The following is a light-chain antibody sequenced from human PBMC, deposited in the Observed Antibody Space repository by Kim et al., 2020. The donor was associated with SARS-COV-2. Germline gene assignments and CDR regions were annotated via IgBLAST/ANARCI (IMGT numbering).Light chain of an antibody. J-gene: IGKJ2*01. V-gene: IGKV3-20*01. CDR2: GTS. CDR1: QSVDSRF. CDR3: QQYGSAPRT. Sequence: LSPEERATLSCRTGQSVDSRFFSWDPQMPGQAPRLLSYGTSTRATGIPDRFSGSGSGTDFTLTISRLEPEDVAVYYCQQYGSAPRTFGQGTKLEI.